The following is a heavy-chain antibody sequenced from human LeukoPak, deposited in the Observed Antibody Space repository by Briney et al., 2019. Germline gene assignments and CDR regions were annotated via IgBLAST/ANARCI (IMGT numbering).Heavy chain of an antibody. CDR2: IIPILGTA. J-gene: IGHJ6*02. Sequence: SVKVSCKASGGSFRSFGLNWVRQAPGQGLERMGGIIPILGTAKYAQKLQGRVTITADESTSAAYMELSSLRYEDTAVYYCARGLYCSRSTSCYDYGMDVWGQGTTVTVSS. CDR1: GGSFRSFG. V-gene: IGHV1-69*13. CDR3: ARGLYCSRSTSCYDYGMDV. D-gene: IGHD2-2*01.